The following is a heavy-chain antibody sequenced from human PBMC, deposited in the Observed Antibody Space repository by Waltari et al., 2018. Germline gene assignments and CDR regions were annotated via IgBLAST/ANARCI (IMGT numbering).Heavy chain of an antibody. V-gene: IGHV3-23*01. D-gene: IGHD1-20*01. CDR3: ATPFYNWDDPLHS. Sequence: EVQLLESGGGLVQPGGSVRLSCAASGITFSNFAINWVRLAPGTGLWWVSGISVRDDTYYADSVKGRFTISRDTSKSTVYLQMNALRAEDTAVYYCATPFYNWDDPLHSWGQGTLVTVSS. J-gene: IGHJ4*02. CDR2: ISVRDDT. CDR1: GITFSNFA.